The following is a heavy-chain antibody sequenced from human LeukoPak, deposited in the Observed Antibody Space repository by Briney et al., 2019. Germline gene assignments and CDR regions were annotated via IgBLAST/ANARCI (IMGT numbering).Heavy chain of an antibody. D-gene: IGHD6-13*01. CDR1: GGSISSSSYY. CDR2: IYYSGST. J-gene: IGHJ5*02. V-gene: IGHV4-39*07. Sequence: KPSETLSLTCTVSGGSISSSSYYWGWIRQPPGKGLEWIGSIYYSGSTYYNPSLKSRVTISVDTSKNQFSLKLSSVTAADTAVYYCARVLEYSSSWDNWFDPWGQGTLVIVSS. CDR3: ARVLEYSSSWDNWFDP.